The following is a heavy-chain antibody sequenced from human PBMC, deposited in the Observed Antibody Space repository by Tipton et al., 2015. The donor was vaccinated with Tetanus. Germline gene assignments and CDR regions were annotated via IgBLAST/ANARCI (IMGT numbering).Heavy chain of an antibody. V-gene: IGHV4-61*01. Sequence: TLSLTCTVSGGSINSVNYYWSWIRQPPGKGLEWIGYVFHSGSTKYNPSLKSRVTISVDTSKNQFSLKLRSVTAADTAVYYCARGLGDGGLGYWGQGTLVTVSS. CDR2: VFHSGST. CDR3: ARGLGDGGLGY. D-gene: IGHD3-10*01. J-gene: IGHJ4*02. CDR1: GGSINSVNYY.